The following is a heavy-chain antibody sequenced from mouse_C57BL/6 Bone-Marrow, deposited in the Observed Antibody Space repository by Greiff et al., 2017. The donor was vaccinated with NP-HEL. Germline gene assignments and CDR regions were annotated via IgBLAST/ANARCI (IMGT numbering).Heavy chain of an antibody. V-gene: IGHV14-1*01. J-gene: IGHJ4*01. D-gene: IGHD1-1*01. CDR2: IDPEDGDT. CDR1: GFTIKDYY. CDR3: TLTGSIYEYHYAMDY. Sequence: EVQLHQSGAELVRPGASVKLSCTASGFTIKDYYMHWVKQRPEQGLEWIGRIDPEDGDTEYDPKFQGKATMTADTSSNTAYLQRSSLTSEDAAVYYCTLTGSIYEYHYAMDYWGQGTSVTVSS.